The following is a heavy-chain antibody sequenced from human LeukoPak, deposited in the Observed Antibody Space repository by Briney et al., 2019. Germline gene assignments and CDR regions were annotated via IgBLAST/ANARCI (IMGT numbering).Heavy chain of an antibody. CDR3: AVEALVGASRFDY. V-gene: IGHV4-59*01. D-gene: IGHD1-26*01. J-gene: IGHJ4*02. CDR1: GGSISSYY. Sequence: SETLSLTCTVSGGSISSYYWSWIRQPPGKGLEWIGYIYYSGSTNYNPSLKSRVTISVDTSKNQFSLKLSSVTAADTAVYYCAVEALVGASRFDYWGQGTLVTVSS. CDR2: IYYSGST.